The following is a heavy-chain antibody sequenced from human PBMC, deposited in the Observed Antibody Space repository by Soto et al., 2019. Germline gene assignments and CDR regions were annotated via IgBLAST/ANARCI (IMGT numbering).Heavy chain of an antibody. CDR2: IIPMLGIA. CDR3: ARDGDYYDSSGFQRDYHCYGMDV. D-gene: IGHD3-22*01. J-gene: IGHJ6*02. CDR1: GGSFSDYA. V-gene: IGHV1-69*01. Sequence: QVQLVQSGAEVKKPGSSVKVSCQASGGSFSDYAISWVRQAPGQGLEWMGGIIPMLGIADNAQKFQGRVIITADEYTMTVYTELSSLRSEYTAVYYCARDGDYYDSSGFQRDYHCYGMDVWGQWTTVTV.